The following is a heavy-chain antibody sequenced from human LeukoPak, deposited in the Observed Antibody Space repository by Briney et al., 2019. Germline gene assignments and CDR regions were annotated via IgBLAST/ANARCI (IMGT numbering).Heavy chain of an antibody. V-gene: IGHV3-74*01. Sequence: GGSLRLSCAASGFTFSSYWMHWVRQAPGKGLVWVSRINTDGSSTSYADSVKGRFTISRDNAKNTLYLQMNSLRAEDTAVYYCARASFSADGCNLILDAFDIWGQGTMVTVSS. CDR3: ARASFSADGCNLILDAFDI. D-gene: IGHD5-24*01. CDR2: INTDGSST. J-gene: IGHJ3*02. CDR1: GFTFSSYW.